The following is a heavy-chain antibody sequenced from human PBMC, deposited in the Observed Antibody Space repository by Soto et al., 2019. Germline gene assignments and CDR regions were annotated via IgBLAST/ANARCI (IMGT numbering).Heavy chain of an antibody. J-gene: IGHJ4*02. Sequence: TLSLTCSVSGSSIRSGGFYWSWLRQSPGKGLEWIGHIYYTGSTFVSPSLKGRLTISLDTSKNQFSLDLSSVTAADTAMYYCARIEMASIKWGRGTLVTVSS. CDR1: GSSIRSGGFY. D-gene: IGHD5-12*01. CDR3: ARIEMASIK. CDR2: IYYTGST. V-gene: IGHV4-31*03.